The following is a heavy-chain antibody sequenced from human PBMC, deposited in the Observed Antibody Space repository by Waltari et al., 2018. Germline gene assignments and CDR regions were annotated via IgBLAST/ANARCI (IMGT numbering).Heavy chain of an antibody. D-gene: IGHD3-3*01. CDR3: AKSNRITIFGAHYYYYMDV. Sequence: EVQLVESGGGLVQPGGSLRLSCAASGFTFSSYAMSWVRQAPGTGLEWVSAISGSGGSTYYADSVKGRFTISRDNSKNTLYLQMNSLRAEDTAVYYCAKSNRITIFGAHYYYYMDVWGKGTTVTVSS. CDR2: ISGSGGST. J-gene: IGHJ6*03. CDR1: GFTFSSYA. V-gene: IGHV3-23*04.